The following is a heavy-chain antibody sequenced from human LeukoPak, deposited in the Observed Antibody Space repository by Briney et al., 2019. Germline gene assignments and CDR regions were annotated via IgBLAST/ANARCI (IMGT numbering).Heavy chain of an antibody. CDR1: GFTFSNNA. V-gene: IGHV3-23*01. J-gene: IGHJ4*02. CDR3: AKGGQTDRSDD. CDR2: ISGSGGRT. Sequence: GGSLRLSCAASGFTFSNNAMSWVRQAPGKGLEWISGISGSGGRTYYADSVKGRFTISRDNSKNTLSLQMNSLRAEDTAVYYCAKGGQTDRSDDWGQGALVTVSS. D-gene: IGHD5-12*01.